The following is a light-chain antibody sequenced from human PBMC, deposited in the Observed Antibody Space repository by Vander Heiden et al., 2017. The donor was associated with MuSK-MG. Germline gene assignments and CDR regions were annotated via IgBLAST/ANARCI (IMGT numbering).Light chain of an antibody. CDR3: QAWDSSTAVV. CDR1: KSGHKY. V-gene: IGLV3-1*01. Sequence: SYELTQPPPVSVSPGQTASITCSGDKSGHKYACWYQQKPGQSPVLVIYQDSKRPSGIPERFSGSNSENTATLTIGGTQAMDEADYYCQAWDSSTAVVFGGGTKLTVL. CDR2: QDS. J-gene: IGLJ2*01.